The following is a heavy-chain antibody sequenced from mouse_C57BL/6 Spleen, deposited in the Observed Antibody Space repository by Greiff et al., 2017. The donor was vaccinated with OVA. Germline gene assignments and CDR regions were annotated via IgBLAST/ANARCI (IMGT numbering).Heavy chain of an antibody. D-gene: IGHD1-1*01. J-gene: IGHJ1*03. Sequence: QVQLQQPGAELVRPGSSVKLSCKASGYTFTSYWMDWVKQRPGQGLEWIGNIYPSDSATHYNQKFKDKATLTVDKSSSTAYMQLSSLTSEDAAVYYCARLLRSLDVWGTGTTVTVSS. V-gene: IGHV1-61*01. CDR2: IYPSDSAT. CDR1: GYTFTSYW. CDR3: ARLLRSLDV.